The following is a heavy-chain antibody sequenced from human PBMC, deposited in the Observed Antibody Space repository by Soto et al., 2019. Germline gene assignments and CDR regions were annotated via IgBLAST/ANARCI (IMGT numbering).Heavy chain of an antibody. Sequence: HPGGSLRLSCVASGFTFSDYAMNWVRQAPGKGLEWVADIWYDGSNEYYGDSVKGRFTISRDNSKNTLYLQLNSLRAEDTAVYYCARDTYGSRRFPDYWGQGALVTVSS. CDR1: GFTFSDYA. J-gene: IGHJ4*02. V-gene: IGHV3-33*08. CDR3: ARDTYGSRRFPDY. D-gene: IGHD3-16*01. CDR2: IWYDGSNE.